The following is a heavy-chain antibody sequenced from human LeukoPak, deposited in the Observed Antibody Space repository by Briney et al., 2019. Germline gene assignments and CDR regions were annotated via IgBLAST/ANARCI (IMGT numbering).Heavy chain of an antibody. CDR3: ARDGGYSSSWYDFDY. J-gene: IGHJ4*02. V-gene: IGHV3-30*04. CDR2: ISYDGSNK. D-gene: IGHD6-13*01. Sequence: GRSLRLSCAASGLTFSSYAMHWVRQAPGKGLEWVAVISYDGSNKYYADSVKGRFTISRDNSKNTLYLQMNSLRAEDTAVYYCARDGGYSSSWYDFDYWGQGTLVTVSS. CDR1: GLTFSSYA.